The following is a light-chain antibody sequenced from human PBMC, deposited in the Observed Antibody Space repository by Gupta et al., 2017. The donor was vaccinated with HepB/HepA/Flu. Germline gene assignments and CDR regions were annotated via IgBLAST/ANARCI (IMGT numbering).Light chain of an antibody. Sequence: QSALTQPASVSGSPGQSITISCTGTSSDVGGYNYVSWYQQHPGKAPKLMSYDVSNRPSGVSNRFSGSKSGNTASLTISGLQAEDEADYYCRSYTSSSTLVVFGGGTKLTVL. CDR1: SSDVGGYNY. CDR2: DVS. J-gene: IGLJ2*01. CDR3: RSYTSSSTLVV. V-gene: IGLV2-14*03.